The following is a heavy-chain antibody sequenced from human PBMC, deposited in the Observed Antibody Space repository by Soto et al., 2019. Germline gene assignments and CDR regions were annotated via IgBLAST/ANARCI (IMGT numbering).Heavy chain of an antibody. J-gene: IGHJ4*02. D-gene: IGHD6-13*01. CDR2: TSYDGNNK. CDR3: ARERAIAATGIFYY. V-gene: IGHV3-30-3*01. CDR1: GFTFSNFA. Sequence: QVRLVESGGGVVQPGGSLRLSCAVSGFTFSNFAMHWVRQAPGKGLEWVAVTSYDGNNKDYADSVKGRFTISRDNSKNTLFLQVNSLRPEDTAVYYCARERAIAATGIFYYWGQGTLVNVSS.